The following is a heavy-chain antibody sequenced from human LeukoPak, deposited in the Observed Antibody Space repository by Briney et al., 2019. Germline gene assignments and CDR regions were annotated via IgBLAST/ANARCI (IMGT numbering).Heavy chain of an antibody. Sequence: GRSLRLSCAASGFTFSSYGTHWVRQAPGKGLEWVAVIWYDGSNKYYADSVKGRFTISRDNSKNTLYLQMNSLRAEDTAVYYCAKDREMATMDYWGQGTLVTVSS. V-gene: IGHV3-33*06. D-gene: IGHD5-24*01. CDR2: IWYDGSNK. J-gene: IGHJ4*02. CDR1: GFTFSSYG. CDR3: AKDREMATMDY.